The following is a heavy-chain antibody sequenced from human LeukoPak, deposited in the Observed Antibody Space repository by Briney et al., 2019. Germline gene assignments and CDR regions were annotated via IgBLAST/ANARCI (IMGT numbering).Heavy chain of an antibody. V-gene: IGHV1-46*01. D-gene: IGHD3-10*01. CDR1: GYTFTSYY. CDR2: INPSGGST. Sequence: ASVKVSCKASGYTFTSYYMHWVRQAPGQGLEWMGIINPSGGSTSYAQKFQGRVTMTRDTSTSTVYMELSSLRSEDTAVYYCARVLWFGESYGAFDIWGQGTMVTVSS. CDR3: ARVLWFGESYGAFDI. J-gene: IGHJ3*02.